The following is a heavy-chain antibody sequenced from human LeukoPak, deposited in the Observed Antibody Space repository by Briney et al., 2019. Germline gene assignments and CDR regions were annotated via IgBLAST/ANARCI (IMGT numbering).Heavy chain of an antibody. D-gene: IGHD2-15*01. Sequence: PGGSLRLSCAASGFTFSTYWMSWVRQAPGKGLEWVANIRQDGSDKYYEDSVKGRFTISRDNDKDSLYLQMNSLRAEDTAVHYCVRACNRASCPYYFEYWGQGTLVTVSS. V-gene: IGHV3-7*01. CDR1: GFTFSTYW. J-gene: IGHJ4*02. CDR2: IRQDGSDK. CDR3: VRACNRASCPYYFEY.